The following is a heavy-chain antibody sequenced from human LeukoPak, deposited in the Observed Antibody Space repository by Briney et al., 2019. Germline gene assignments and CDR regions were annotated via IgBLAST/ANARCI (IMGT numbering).Heavy chain of an antibody. CDR2: ISGSGGST. Sequence: GGSLRLSCAASGFTFSSYSMNWVRQAPGKGLEWVSAISGSGGSTYYADSVKGRFTISRDNSKNTLYLQMNSLRAEDTAVYYCAKDSRQLADFDYWGQGTLVTVSS. CDR3: AKDSRQLADFDY. D-gene: IGHD6-13*01. J-gene: IGHJ4*02. V-gene: IGHV3-23*01. CDR1: GFTFSSYS.